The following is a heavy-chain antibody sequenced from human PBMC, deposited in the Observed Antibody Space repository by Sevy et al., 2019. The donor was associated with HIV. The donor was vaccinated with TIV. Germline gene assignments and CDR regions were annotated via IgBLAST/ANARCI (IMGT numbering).Heavy chain of an antibody. Sequence: SETLSLTCTVSTGYINNYYWTWGRQSPGKGLEWVGYIYYRGNTKFNPPLETRVSLSIDTNKEQFSLTLTSVTGADSAIYYCARAEYGHSRGWYSWLDAWGQGILVTVSS. CDR2: IYYRGNT. D-gene: IGHD6-19*01. CDR1: TGYINNYY. V-gene: IGHV4-59*01. J-gene: IGHJ5*02. CDR3: ARAEYGHSRGWYSWLDA.